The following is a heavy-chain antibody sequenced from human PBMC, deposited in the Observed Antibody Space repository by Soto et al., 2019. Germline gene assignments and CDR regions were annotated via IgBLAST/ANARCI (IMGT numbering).Heavy chain of an antibody. J-gene: IGHJ4*02. V-gene: IGHV3-48*03. Sequence: EVQVVESGGGLVQPGGSLRLSCAASGFTVSSYEMHWVRQAPGKGLEWVSYIGGSGGKTYYADSVKGRFTISRDNAKNSLYLQMNSLRAEDTAVYYCAGHFPWDLLDYWGQGTLVTVSS. CDR3: AGHFPWDLLDY. D-gene: IGHD1-26*01. CDR2: IGGSGGKT. CDR1: GFTVSSYE.